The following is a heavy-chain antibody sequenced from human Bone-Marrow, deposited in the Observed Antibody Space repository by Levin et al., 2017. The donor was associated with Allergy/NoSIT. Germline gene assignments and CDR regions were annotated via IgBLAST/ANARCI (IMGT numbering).Heavy chain of an antibody. CDR1: GYSFSNYW. V-gene: IGHV5-51*01. J-gene: IGHJ5*02. CDR2: IYPDDSDT. D-gene: IGHD3-10*01. CDR3: ARTRDPTVVRYNFFVR. Sequence: GESLKISCKGSGYSFSNYWIGWVRQMPGKGLEWMGIIYPDDSDTRYSPSFQGQVTISADKSISTAYLQWSSLKASDTTMYYCARTRDPTVVRYNFFVRWGRGTLVTVSS.